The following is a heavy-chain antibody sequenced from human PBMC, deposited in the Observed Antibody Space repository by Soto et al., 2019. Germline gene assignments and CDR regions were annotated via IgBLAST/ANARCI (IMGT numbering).Heavy chain of an antibody. V-gene: IGHV1-18*01. Sequence: GASVKVSCKASGYTFTSYVISWVRHAPGQGLEWMGWISAYNGNTNYAQKLQGRVTMTTDTSTSTAYMELRSLRSDDTAVYYCARGSQYDFWSGYSHYLDVWGKGTTVTVSS. CDR2: ISAYNGNT. CDR1: GYTFTSYV. CDR3: ARGSQYDFWSGYSHYLDV. D-gene: IGHD3-3*01. J-gene: IGHJ6*03.